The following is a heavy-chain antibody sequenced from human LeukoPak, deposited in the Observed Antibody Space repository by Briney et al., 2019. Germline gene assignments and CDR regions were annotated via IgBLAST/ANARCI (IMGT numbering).Heavy chain of an antibody. CDR1: GGSLSSGDYY. D-gene: IGHD5-18*01. J-gene: IGHJ4*02. CDR3: ASYYGYSYGSFDY. Sequence: SQTLSLTCTVSGGSLSSGDYYWSWIRQPPGKGLAWIGYIYYSGSTYYNPSLKSRVTISVDTSKNQFSLKLSSVTAADTAVYYCASYYGYSYGSFDYWGQGTLVTVSS. CDR2: IYYSGST. V-gene: IGHV4-30-4*08.